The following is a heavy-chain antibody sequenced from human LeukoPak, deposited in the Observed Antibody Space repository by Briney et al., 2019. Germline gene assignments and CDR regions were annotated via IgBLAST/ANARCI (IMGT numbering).Heavy chain of an antibody. J-gene: IGHJ6*03. CDR1: GFTFSSYA. V-gene: IGHV3-23*01. CDR3: AKVMNGSESLTMVRGVIIKTAGLYYMDV. CDR2: ISGSGGST. Sequence: GGSLRLSCAASGFTFSSYAMSWVRQAPGKGLEWVSAISGSGGSTYYADSVKGGFTISRDNCKNTVYLQMNSLRAEDTAVYYCAKVMNGSESLTMVRGVIIKTAGLYYMDVWGKGTTVTVSS. D-gene: IGHD3-10*01.